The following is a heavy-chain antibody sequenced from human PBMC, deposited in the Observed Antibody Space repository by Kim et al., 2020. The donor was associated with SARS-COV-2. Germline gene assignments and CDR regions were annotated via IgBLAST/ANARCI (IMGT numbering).Heavy chain of an antibody. CDR1: GYSFTSYW. V-gene: IGHV5-51*01. D-gene: IGHD3-10*01. J-gene: IGHJ5*02. CDR3: ARLATYGSGSYYRRENWFDP. CDR2: IYPGDSDT. Sequence: GESLKISCKGSGYSFTSYWIGWVRQMPGKGLEWMGIIYPGDSDTRYSPSFQGQVTISADKSISTAYLQWSSLKASDTAMYYCARLATYGSGSYYRRENWFDPWGQGTLVTVSS.